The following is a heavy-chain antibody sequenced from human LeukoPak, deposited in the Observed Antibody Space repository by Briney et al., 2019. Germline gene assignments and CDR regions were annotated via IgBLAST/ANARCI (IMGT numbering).Heavy chain of an antibody. Sequence: SETLSLTCAVYGGSFSGYYWGWIRQPPGKGLEWIGSIYYSGSTYYNPSLKSRVTISVDTSKNQFSLKLSSVTAADTAVYYCARHAYTEWIQLWLVTNYFDYWGQGTLVTVSS. V-gene: IGHV4-39*01. CDR3: ARHAYTEWIQLWLVTNYFDY. CDR1: GGSFSGYY. J-gene: IGHJ4*02. CDR2: IYYSGST. D-gene: IGHD5-18*01.